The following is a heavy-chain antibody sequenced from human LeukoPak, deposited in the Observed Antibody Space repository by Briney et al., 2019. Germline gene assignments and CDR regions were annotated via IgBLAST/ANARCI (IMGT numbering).Heavy chain of an antibody. V-gene: IGHV4-30-2*01. CDR1: GGSISSYS. D-gene: IGHD5-12*01. J-gene: IGHJ4*02. CDR3: ARDRGDGYKY. CDR2: IYHSGSI. Sequence: SETLSLTCTVSGGSISSYSWSWIRQPPGRGLEWIGYIYHSGSIYYNPSLKSRVTISVDRSKNQFSLKLSSVTAADTAVYYCARDRGDGYKYWGQGTLVTVSS.